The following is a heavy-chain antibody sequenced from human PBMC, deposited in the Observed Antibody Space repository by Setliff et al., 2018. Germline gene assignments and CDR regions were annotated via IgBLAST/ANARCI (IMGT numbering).Heavy chain of an antibody. D-gene: IGHD3-10*01. CDR2: IKRKTDGETT. J-gene: IGHJ6*03. CDR3: MSTPSGTYSTYYYYYNMDV. CDR1: GFTFSNAW. Sequence: PGGSLRLSCAASGFTFSNAWMNWVRQAPGKGLEWVGRIKRKTDGETTDYAAPVKGRFIISRDDSKRTLYLQMNSLKNEDTALYYCMSTPSGTYSTYYYYYNMDVWGKGTQVTVSS. V-gene: IGHV3-15*07.